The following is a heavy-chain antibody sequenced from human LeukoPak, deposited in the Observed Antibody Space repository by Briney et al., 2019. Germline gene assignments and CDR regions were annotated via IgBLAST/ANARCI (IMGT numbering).Heavy chain of an antibody. V-gene: IGHV4-59*08. CDR1: GGSIGSYY. CDR3: ARTVVPADIGAFDI. Sequence: PSETLSLTCTVSGGSIGSYYWSWIRQPPGKGLEWIGYIYYSGSTNYNPSLKSRVTISVDTSKNQFSLRLNSVTAADTAVYYCARTVVPADIGAFDIWGQGTMVTVSS. J-gene: IGHJ3*02. CDR2: IYYSGST. D-gene: IGHD2-2*01.